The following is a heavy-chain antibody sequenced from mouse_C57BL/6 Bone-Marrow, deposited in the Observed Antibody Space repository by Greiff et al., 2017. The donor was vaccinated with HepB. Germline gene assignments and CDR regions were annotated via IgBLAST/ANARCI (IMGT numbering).Heavy chain of an antibody. CDR1: GFTFSNYW. CDR2: IRLKSDNYAT. Sequence: EVQLQQSGGGLVQPGGSMKLSCVASGFTFSNYWMNWVRQSPEKGLEWAAQIRLKSDNYATHYAESVKGRFTISRDDYNSSVYLQMNNLRAEDTGIYYCTVQPYIYYCGSSPYWYFDVWGTGTTVTVSS. CDR3: TVQPYIYYCGSSPYWYFDV. J-gene: IGHJ1*03. D-gene: IGHD1-1*01. V-gene: IGHV6-3*01.